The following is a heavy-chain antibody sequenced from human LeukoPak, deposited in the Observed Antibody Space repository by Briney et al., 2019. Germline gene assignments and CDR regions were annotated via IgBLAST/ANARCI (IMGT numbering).Heavy chain of an antibody. CDR2: IIPILGIA. Sequence: SVKVSCKASGGTFSSYAISWVRQAPGQGLEWMGRIIPILGIANYAQKFQGRVTITADKSTSTAYMELSSLRSEDTAVYYCARDSPAEAGTTVSRGYYYGMDVWGQGTTVTVSS. CDR3: ARDSPAEAGTTVSRGYYYGMDV. CDR1: GGTFSSYA. V-gene: IGHV1-69*04. D-gene: IGHD4-17*01. J-gene: IGHJ6*02.